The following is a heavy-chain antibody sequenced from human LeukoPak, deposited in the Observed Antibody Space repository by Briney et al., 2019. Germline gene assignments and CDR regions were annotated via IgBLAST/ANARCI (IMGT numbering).Heavy chain of an antibody. CDR1: GFTFSNYW. CDR2: INTDGSTT. Sequence: GGSLTLSCAASGFTFSNYWMHWVRQAPGKGLVWISRINTDGSTTNYADSVKGRFTISRDNAKNTLYLQMNSLRAEDTAVYYCVRLLDLDFWGQGTLVTVSS. D-gene: IGHD3-3*01. CDR3: VRLLDLDF. J-gene: IGHJ4*02. V-gene: IGHV3-74*01.